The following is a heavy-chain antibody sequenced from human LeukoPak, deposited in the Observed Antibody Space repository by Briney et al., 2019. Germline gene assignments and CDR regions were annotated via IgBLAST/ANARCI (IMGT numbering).Heavy chain of an antibody. D-gene: IGHD3-10*01. CDR1: GGSISSNSYY. Sequence: SETLSLTCAVSGGSISSNSYYWGWIRQPPGKGLEWIGSIYYSGSTYYNPSLKSRVTMSADTSKNQFSLKLSSVTAADTAVYYCARVLDYYGSGSRDFDYWGQGILVTVSS. CDR3: ARVLDYYGSGSRDFDY. J-gene: IGHJ4*02. CDR2: IYYSGST. V-gene: IGHV4-39*07.